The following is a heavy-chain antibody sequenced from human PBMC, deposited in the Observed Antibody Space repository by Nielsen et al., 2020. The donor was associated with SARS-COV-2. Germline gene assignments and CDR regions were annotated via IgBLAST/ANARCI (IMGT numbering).Heavy chain of an antibody. Sequence: ASVQVSCKASGYTFTSYAMHWVRQAPGQRLEWMGWINAGNGNTKYSQKFQGRVTITRDTSASTAYMELSSLRSEDTAVYYCARGSRLLDYYYGMDVWGQGTTVTVSS. D-gene: IGHD2-8*02. J-gene: IGHJ6*02. CDR1: GYTFTSYA. CDR3: ARGSRLLDYYYGMDV. CDR2: INAGNGNT. V-gene: IGHV1-3*01.